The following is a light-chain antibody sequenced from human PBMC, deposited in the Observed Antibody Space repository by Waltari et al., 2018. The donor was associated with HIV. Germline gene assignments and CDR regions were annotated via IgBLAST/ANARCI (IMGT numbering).Light chain of an antibody. CDR2: YNSDSDK. J-gene: IGLJ3*02. V-gene: IGLV5-37*01. CDR3: TIWPGNVWV. CDR1: SDINVGDYN. Sequence: QPVVTQPPSSSASPGESARLTCTLPSDINVGDYNIYWYQQQPGSPPRFLLYYNSDSDKGQGAGVPSRFSGSKDASANAGILLISGLQSEDEAYYYCTIWPGNVWVFGGGTELTVL.